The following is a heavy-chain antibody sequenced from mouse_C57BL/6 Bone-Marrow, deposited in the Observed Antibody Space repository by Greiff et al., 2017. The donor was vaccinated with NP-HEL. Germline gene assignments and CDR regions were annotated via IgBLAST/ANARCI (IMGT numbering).Heavy chain of an antibody. CDR3: DPQGYGNYDFDV. Sequence: VQLQQSGPELVKPGASVKISCKASGYAFSSSWMNWVKQRPGKGLEWIGRIYPGDGDTNYNGKFKGKATLTADNSSSTAYMQLSSLTSEDSAVYFGDPQGYGNYDFDVWGTGTTVTVSS. CDR1: GYAFSSSW. J-gene: IGHJ1*03. V-gene: IGHV1-82*01. D-gene: IGHD2-1*01. CDR2: IYPGDGDT.